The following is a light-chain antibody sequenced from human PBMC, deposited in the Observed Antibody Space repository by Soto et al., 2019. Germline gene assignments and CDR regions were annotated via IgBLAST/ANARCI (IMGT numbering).Light chain of an antibody. V-gene: IGLV2-14*01. Sequence: SALTQPASVSGSPGQSITISCTGTSSDVGGYNYVSWYQQHPGKAPKLMIYEVSNRPSGVSNRFSGSKSGNTASLTISGLQAEDEVDYYCSSYTSSSALVFGTGTKLTVL. J-gene: IGLJ1*01. CDR1: SSDVGGYNY. CDR3: SSYTSSSALV. CDR2: EVS.